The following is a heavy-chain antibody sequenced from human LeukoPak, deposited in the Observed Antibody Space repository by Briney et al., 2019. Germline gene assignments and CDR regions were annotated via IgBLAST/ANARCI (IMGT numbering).Heavy chain of an antibody. J-gene: IGHJ2*01. Sequence: GRSLRLSCAASGFTFSNYGMHWVRQAPGKGLEWVANIKQDGSEKYYVDSVKGRFTISRDNAKNSLYLQMNSLRAEDTAVYYCARDQVTTEYWYFDLWGRGTLVTVSS. V-gene: IGHV3-7*05. CDR1: GFTFSNYG. CDR2: IKQDGSEK. CDR3: ARDQVTTEYWYFDL. D-gene: IGHD4-17*01.